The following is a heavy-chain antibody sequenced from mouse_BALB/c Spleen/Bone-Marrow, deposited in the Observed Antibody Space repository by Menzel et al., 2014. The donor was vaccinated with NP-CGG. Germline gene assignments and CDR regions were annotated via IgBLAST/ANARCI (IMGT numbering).Heavy chain of an antibody. CDR1: GYTFTSYW. V-gene: IGHV1-5*01. CDR3: TRVITAVLTTRAMDY. D-gene: IGHD1-1*01. Sequence: DVKLQESGTVLARPGASVKMSCKASGYTFTSYWMHWVKQRPGLGLEWIGAIYPGNSDTSYNQKFKGKAKLTAVTSTSTAYMELSSLTNEDSAVYYCTRVITAVLTTRAMDYWGQGSSVTVSS. J-gene: IGHJ4*01. CDR2: IYPGNSDT.